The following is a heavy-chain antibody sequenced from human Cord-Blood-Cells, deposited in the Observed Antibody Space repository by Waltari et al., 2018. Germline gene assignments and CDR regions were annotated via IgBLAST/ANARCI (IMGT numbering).Heavy chain of an antibody. V-gene: IGHV3-48*03. CDR1: GFTFSSYE. Sequence: EVQLVESGGGLVQPGGSLRPSCAASGFTFSSYEMHWVRQAPGKGLEWVSYISSSGSTIYYADSVKGRFTISRDNAKNSLYLQMNSLRAEDTAVYYCARGSHTGGFDYWGQGTLVTVSS. J-gene: IGHJ4*02. CDR2: ISSSGSTI. D-gene: IGHD5-18*01. CDR3: ARGSHTGGFDY.